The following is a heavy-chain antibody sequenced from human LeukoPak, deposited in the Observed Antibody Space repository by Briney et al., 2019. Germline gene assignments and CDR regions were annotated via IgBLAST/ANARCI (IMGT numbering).Heavy chain of an antibody. CDR1: GFTFSSYA. J-gene: IGHJ4*02. CDR2: ISYDGSNK. Sequence: PGRSLRLSCAASGFTFSSYAMHWVRQAPGKGLEWVAVISYDGSNKYCADSVKGRFTISRDNSKNTLYLQMNSLRAEDTAVYYCARSRYSSGWYVDYWGQGTLVTVSS. D-gene: IGHD6-19*01. CDR3: ARSRYSSGWYVDY. V-gene: IGHV3-30-3*01.